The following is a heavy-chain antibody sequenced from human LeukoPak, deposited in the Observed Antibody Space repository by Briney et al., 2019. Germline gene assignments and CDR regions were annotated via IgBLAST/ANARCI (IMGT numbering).Heavy chain of an antibody. D-gene: IGHD4-17*01. CDR2: ISGSGGST. J-gene: IGHJ6*02. CDR1: GFTISSNY. V-gene: IGHV3-23*01. Sequence: TAGTLRLSCAASGFTISSNYMSWVRQAPGKGLEWVSAISGSGGSTYYADSVKGRFTISRDNSKNTLYLQMNSLRAEDTAVYYCAKYRMTTVTSAGGYGMDVWGQGTTVTVSS. CDR3: AKYRMTTVTSAGGYGMDV.